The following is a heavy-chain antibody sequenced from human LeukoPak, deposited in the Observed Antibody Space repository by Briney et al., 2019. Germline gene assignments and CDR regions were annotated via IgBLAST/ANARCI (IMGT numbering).Heavy chain of an antibody. CDR3: ARYPYYYDSSGYYYDH. J-gene: IGHJ5*02. CDR2: IYPGDSDT. Sequence: GESLKISCKGSGSGFTSYWIGWVRPMPGKGLEWMGIIYPGDSDTRYSPSFKGQVTISADKSISTAYLQWSSLKASDTAMYYCARYPYYYDSSGYYYDHWGQGTLVTVSS. V-gene: IGHV5-51*01. CDR1: GSGFTSYW. D-gene: IGHD3-22*01.